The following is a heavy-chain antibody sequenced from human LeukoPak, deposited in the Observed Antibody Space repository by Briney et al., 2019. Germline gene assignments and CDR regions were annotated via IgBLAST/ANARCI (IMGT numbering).Heavy chain of an antibody. CDR2: INYSGTS. J-gene: IGHJ4*02. CDR1: DGSFSGYY. Sequence: PSETLSLTCGVYDGSFSGYYWSWIRQTPGKGLEWIGEINYSGTSTYNPSLKSRVTFSVDTSKNQFSLMLSPVTAADTAVYYCARAFGDSSGYYSDYWGQGTLVTVSS. CDR3: ARAFGDSSGYYSDY. V-gene: IGHV4-34*01. D-gene: IGHD3-22*01.